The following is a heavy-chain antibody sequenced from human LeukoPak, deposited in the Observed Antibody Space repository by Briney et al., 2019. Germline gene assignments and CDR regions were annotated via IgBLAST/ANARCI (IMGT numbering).Heavy chain of an antibody. CDR2: INPNNGGT. CDR3: ARANPLHCSSTSCLFDY. D-gene: IGHD2-2*01. CDR1: GYTFTSYD. Sequence: EASVKVSCKASGYTFTSYDINWVRQAPGQGLEWMGWINPNNGGTYSTQKFQGWVTMTRDTSISTAYMELSRLTSDDTAVYYCARANPLHCSSTSCLFDYWGQGSLVTVSS. V-gene: IGHV1-2*04. J-gene: IGHJ4*02.